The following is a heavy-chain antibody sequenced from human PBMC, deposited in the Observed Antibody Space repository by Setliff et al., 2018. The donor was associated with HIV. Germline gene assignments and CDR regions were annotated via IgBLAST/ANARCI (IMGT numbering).Heavy chain of an antibody. CDR2: IYYNGHT. V-gene: IGHV4-39*01. Sequence: LTCTVSGGSITSSNSYWGWIRQSPGKGLEWIGSIYYNGHTSYNPSLQSRVTISVDRSQNQFSLRLTSVTAADTAVYYCARHESLWFQELLWAYFDFWGQGMLVTVSS. J-gene: IGHJ4*02. D-gene: IGHD2-15*01. CDR1: GGSITSSNSY. CDR3: ARHESLWFQELLWAYFDF.